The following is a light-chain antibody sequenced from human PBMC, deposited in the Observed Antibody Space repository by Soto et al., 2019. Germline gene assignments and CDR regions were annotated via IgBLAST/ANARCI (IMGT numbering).Light chain of an antibody. Sequence: DIQMTQSPSPPSASVGDRVTLTCRASQSINNWLAWYQQKPGKAPKFLIYDASNLESGVPSRFSGSASGTEFTLTISSLEPEDFAVYYCQQRNIWPPVTFGQGTRLEIK. CDR1: QSINNW. J-gene: IGKJ5*01. CDR2: DAS. CDR3: QQRNIWPPVT. V-gene: IGKV1-5*01.